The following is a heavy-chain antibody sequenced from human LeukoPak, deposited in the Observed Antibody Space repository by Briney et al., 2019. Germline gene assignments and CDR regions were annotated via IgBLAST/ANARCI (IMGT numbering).Heavy chain of an antibody. V-gene: IGHV1-2*02. CDR2: INPNSGGT. Sequence: ASVKVSCKASGYTFTGYYIHWVRQAPGQGLEWMGWINPNSGGTNYAQKFQGRVTMTRDTSISTAYMELSRLRSDDTAVYYCARNRGLWSGYLSFDYWGQGTLVTVSS. CDR1: GYTFTGYY. CDR3: ARNRGLWSGYLSFDY. J-gene: IGHJ4*02. D-gene: IGHD3-3*01.